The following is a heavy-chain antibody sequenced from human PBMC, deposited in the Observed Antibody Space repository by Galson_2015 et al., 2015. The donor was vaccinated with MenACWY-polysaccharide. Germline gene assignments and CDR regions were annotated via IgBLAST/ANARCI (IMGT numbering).Heavy chain of an antibody. CDR2: IDPQDSYT. J-gene: IGHJ6*02. D-gene: IGHD2-21*02. Sequence: QSGAEVKKPGESLRISCKGSGYSFTTYWISWVRQMPGKGLEWMGRIDPQDSYTNYSPSFQGHVTISVDKSISTAYLQWNSLRASDSAMYDCARHGALVTARPPWDVWGQGTTVTVSS. CDR3: ARHGALVTARPPWDV. V-gene: IGHV5-10-1*01. CDR1: GYSFTTYW.